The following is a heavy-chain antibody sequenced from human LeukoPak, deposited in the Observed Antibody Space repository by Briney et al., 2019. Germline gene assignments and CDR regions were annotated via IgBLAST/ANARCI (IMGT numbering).Heavy chain of an antibody. D-gene: IGHD2-15*01. CDR2: INWNGGST. V-gene: IGHV3-20*04. J-gene: IGHJ4*02. CDR3: ARAYCSGGSCYTTPPHYFDY. CDR1: GFTFDDYG. Sequence: GGSLRLSCAASGFTFDDYGMSWVRQAPGKGLEWVSGINWNGGSTGYADSVKGRFTISRDNAKNSLYLQMNSLRAEDTALYYCARAYCSGGSCYTTPPHYFDYWGQGTLVTVSS.